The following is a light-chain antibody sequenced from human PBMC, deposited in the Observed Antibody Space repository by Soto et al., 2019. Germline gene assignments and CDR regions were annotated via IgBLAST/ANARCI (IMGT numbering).Light chain of an antibody. Sequence: EIALTQSPAALSLSPGGRATPSCRVSQSINIYLAWYQQKLGQAPRLLIYDASIRATGIPARFSGSGSGTDFTLTISSLEPEDFGVYYCQQRYSWPLTFGGGTKVDIK. CDR2: DAS. V-gene: IGKV3-11*01. CDR3: QQRYSWPLT. J-gene: IGKJ4*01. CDR1: QSINIY.